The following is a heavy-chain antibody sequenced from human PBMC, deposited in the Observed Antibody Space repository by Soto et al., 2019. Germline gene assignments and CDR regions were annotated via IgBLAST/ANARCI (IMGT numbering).Heavy chain of an antibody. CDR2: ISNAGST. J-gene: IGHJ4*02. V-gene: IGHV3-53*01. Sequence: EVQLVESGGDLTQPGGSLRLSCAVSGFTVSSNHVTWVRQATGKGLQWVSTISNAGSTYYADSVKGRFTISRDNSKNTVFLQMNSLRADDTAVDYCAGYGGNSVWGQGTLVTVSS. CDR3: AGYGGNSV. D-gene: IGHD4-17*01. CDR1: GFTVSSNH.